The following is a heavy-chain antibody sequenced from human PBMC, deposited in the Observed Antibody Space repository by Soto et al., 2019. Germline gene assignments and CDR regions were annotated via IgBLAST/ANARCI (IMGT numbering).Heavy chain of an antibody. CDR1: GASISGSYYY. CDR2: VFYTGFT. J-gene: IGHJ4*02. Sequence: XETLSLTCAVAGASISGSYYYWAWLRQSPGKGPEWIGSVFYTGFTSYNPSLESRVSVSVDTSKGQFSLKLGAVTAADTAVYYCATSQKGYNWNYFDHWGQGALVTVSS. CDR3: ATSQKGYNWNYFDH. V-gene: IGHV4-39*01. D-gene: IGHD1-20*01.